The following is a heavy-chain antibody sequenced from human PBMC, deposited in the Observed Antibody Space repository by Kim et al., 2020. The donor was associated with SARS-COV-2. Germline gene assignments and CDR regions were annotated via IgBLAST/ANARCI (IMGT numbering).Heavy chain of an antibody. CDR1: GYTFTGYY. V-gene: IGHV1-2*02. J-gene: IGHJ4*02. CDR3: ARDRRYFKGYSSSWRDYLPYYFDY. D-gene: IGHD6-6*01. Sequence: ASVKVSCKASGYTFTGYYMHWVRQAPGQGLEWMGWINPNSGGTNYAQKFQGRVTMTRDTSISTAYMELSRLRSDDTAVYYCARDRRYFKGYSSSWRDYLPYYFDYWGQGTLVTVSS. CDR2: INPNSGGT.